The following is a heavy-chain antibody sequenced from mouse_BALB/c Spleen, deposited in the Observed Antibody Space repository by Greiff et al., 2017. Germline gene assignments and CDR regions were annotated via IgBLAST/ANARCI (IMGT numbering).Heavy chain of an antibody. CDR2: ISSGGSYT. J-gene: IGHJ4*01. CDR1: GFTFSSYA. D-gene: IGHD4-1*01. V-gene: IGHV5-9-4*01. Sequence: EVKLVESGGGLVKPGGSLKLSCAASGFTFSSYAMSWVRQSPEKRLEWVAEISSGGSYTYYPDTVTGRFTISRDNAKNTLYLEMSSLRSEDTAMYYCAREGLGGAMDYWGQGTSVTVSS. CDR3: AREGLGGAMDY.